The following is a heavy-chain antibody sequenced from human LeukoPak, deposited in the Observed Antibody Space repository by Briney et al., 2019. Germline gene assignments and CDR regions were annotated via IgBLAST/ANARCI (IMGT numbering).Heavy chain of an antibody. CDR3: AKDWIEYQRAFDI. J-gene: IGHJ3*02. CDR1: GYTFTGYY. V-gene: IGHV1-2*02. CDR2: INPNSGGT. Sequence: GASVKVSCKASGYTFTGYYMHWVRQAPGQGLEWMGWINPNSGGTNYAQKFQGRVTMTRDTSISTAYMELSRLRSDDTAVYYCAKDWIEYQRAFDIWGQGTMVTVSS. D-gene: IGHD2-2*01.